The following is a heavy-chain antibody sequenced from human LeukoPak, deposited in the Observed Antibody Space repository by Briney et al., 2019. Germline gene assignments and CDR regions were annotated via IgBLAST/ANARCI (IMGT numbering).Heavy chain of an antibody. J-gene: IGHJ4*02. CDR3: AHSYGKPYFDY. CDR1: GGSISSSSYY. V-gene: IGHV4-39*07. CDR2: IYYSGST. D-gene: IGHD5-18*01. Sequence: SETLSLTCTVSGGSISSSSYYWGWIRQPPGKGLEWIGSIYYSGSTYYNPSLKSRVTISVDTSKNQFSLKLSSVTAADTAVYYCAHSYGKPYFDYWGQGTLVTVSS.